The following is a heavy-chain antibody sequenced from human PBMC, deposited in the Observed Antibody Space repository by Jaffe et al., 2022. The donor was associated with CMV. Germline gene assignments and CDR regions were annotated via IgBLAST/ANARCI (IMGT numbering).Heavy chain of an antibody. CDR1: GFTFDDYA. Sequence: EVQLVESGGGLVQPGRSLRLSCAASGFTFDDYAMHWVRQAPGKGLEWVSGISWNSGSIGYADSVKGRFTISRDNAKNSLYLQMNSLRAEDTALYYCAKDMGDGLWGFDYWGQGTLVTVSS. CDR2: ISWNSGSI. D-gene: IGHD2-8*01. V-gene: IGHV3-9*01. J-gene: IGHJ4*02. CDR3: AKDMGDGLWGFDY.